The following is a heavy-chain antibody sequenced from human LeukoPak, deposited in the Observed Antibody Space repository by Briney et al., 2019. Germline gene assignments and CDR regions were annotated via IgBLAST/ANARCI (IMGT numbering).Heavy chain of an antibody. D-gene: IGHD3-22*01. CDR2: ISYDGSNK. J-gene: IGHJ4*02. V-gene: IGHV3-30*18. CDR3: AKANYDSSGYYYFDY. CDR1: GFTVSSNY. Sequence: GGSLRLSCAASGFTVSSNYMSWVRQAPGKGLEWVAVISYDGSNKYYADSVKGRFTISRDNSKNTLYLQMNSLRAEDTAVYYCAKANYDSSGYYYFDYWGQGTLVTVSS.